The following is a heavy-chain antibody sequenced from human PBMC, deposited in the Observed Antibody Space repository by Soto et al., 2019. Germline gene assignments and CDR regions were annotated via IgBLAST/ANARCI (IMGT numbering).Heavy chain of an antibody. J-gene: IGHJ4*02. CDR3: ARAPREHFDY. V-gene: IGHV4-31*03. Sequence: SETLSLTCTVSGGSISSGGYYWSWIRQHPGKGLEWIGYIYYSGSTYYNPSLKSRVTISVDTSKNQFSLKLSSVTAADTAVYYCARAPREHFDYWGQGTLVTVSS. CDR2: IYYSGST. CDR1: GGSISSGGYY. D-gene: IGHD1-1*01.